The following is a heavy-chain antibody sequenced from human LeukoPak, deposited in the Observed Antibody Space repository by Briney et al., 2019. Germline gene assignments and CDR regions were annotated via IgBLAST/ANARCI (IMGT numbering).Heavy chain of an antibody. CDR3: ARGGYYDFSTGYYQTQYYRGMDV. Sequence: GGSLRLSCEASGFTFSSYAIHWVRQAPVKGLEWVAVISYDGNNQFYADAVKGRFTISRENSKNTLYLEMNSLRPEDTAVYFCARGGYYDFSTGYYQTQYYRGMDVWGQGTTVTVSS. J-gene: IGHJ6*02. CDR1: GFTFSSYA. CDR2: ISYDGNNQ. V-gene: IGHV3-30*04. D-gene: IGHD3-3*01.